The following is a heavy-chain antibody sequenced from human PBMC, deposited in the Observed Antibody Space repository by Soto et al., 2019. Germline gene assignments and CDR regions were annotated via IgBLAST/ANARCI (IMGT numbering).Heavy chain of an antibody. CDR3: ERYPHYYVFWSGYYPSKSQNDAFDI. CDR2: MNPNSGNT. V-gene: IGHV1-8*01. J-gene: IGHJ3*02. D-gene: IGHD3-3*01. Sequence: ASVKVSCKASGYTFTSYDINWVRQATGQGLERMGWMNPNSGNTGYAQKFQGRVTMTRNTSISTAYMELSSLRSEDTAVYYCERYPHYYVFWSGYYPSKSQNDAFDIWGQGTMVTVSS. CDR1: GYTFTSYD.